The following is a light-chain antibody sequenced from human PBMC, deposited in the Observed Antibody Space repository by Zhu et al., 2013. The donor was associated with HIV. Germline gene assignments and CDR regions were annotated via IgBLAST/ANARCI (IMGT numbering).Light chain of an antibody. Sequence: EIVLTQSPATLSLSPGERASLSCRASESVSNRVAWYQHKPGQPPRLLIYGASTRAAGIPARFSGSGSGTDFILTISSLQSEDFALYYCQQYNDWPPVTFGQGTKVEMK. V-gene: IGKV3-15*01. CDR1: ESVSNR. J-gene: IGKJ1*01. CDR2: GAS. CDR3: QQYNDWPPVT.